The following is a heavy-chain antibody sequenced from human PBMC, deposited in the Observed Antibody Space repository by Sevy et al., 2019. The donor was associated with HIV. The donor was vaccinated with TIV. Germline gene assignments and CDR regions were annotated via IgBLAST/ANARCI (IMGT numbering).Heavy chain of an antibody. V-gene: IGHV3-30*18. CDR1: GFTFSYYG. D-gene: IGHD2-2*02. J-gene: IGHJ6*02. CDR2: ISYDGNSK. Sequence: GGSLRLSCAASGFTFSYYGMHWVRQAPGKGLEWVTVISYDGNSKYYADSVKGRFTISRDNSKSTSYLHMNSLRAEDTVVYYCAKEVVPAAIPNYYYYYGMDVWGQGTTVTVSS. CDR3: AKEVVPAAIPNYYYYYGMDV.